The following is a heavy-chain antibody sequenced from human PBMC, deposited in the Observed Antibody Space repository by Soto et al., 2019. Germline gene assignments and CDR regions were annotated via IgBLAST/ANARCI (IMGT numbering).Heavy chain of an antibody. CDR2: ISGSGGST. D-gene: IGHD2-2*02. V-gene: IGHV3-23*01. Sequence: EVQLLESGGGLVQPGGSLRLSCAASGFTFSSYAMSWVRQAPGKGLEWVSAISGSGGSTYYADSVKGRFTISRDNSKNTLYLQMNSLRAEDTAVYYCAREYCSSTSCYRPLGYYYGMDVWGQGTTVTVSS. J-gene: IGHJ6*02. CDR3: AREYCSSTSCYRPLGYYYGMDV. CDR1: GFTFSSYA.